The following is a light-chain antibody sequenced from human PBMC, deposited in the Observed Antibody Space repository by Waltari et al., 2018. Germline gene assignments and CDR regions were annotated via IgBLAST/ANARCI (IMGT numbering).Light chain of an antibody. V-gene: IGLV2-14*01. CDR1: SSDVGGYIY. J-gene: IGLJ3*02. CDR2: EVS. Sequence: QSALTQPASVSGSPGPSITISCTGTSSDVGGYIYVSWYQQHPGKAPKLMIYEVSNRPFGVSNRFPGPKSGNPASLTISGLQAEEEADYYCSSYTSSSPRVFGGGTKLTVL. CDR3: SSYTSSSPRV.